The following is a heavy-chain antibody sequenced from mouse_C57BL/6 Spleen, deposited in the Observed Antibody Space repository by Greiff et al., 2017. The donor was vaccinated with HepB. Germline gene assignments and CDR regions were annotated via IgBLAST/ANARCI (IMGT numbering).Heavy chain of an antibody. J-gene: IGHJ2*01. CDR3: ARHEEKGTTAHYFDY. D-gene: IGHD1-2*01. Sequence: VMLVESGAELVKPGASVKLSCKASGYTFTEYTIHWVKQRSGQGLEWIGWFYPGSGSIKYNEKFKDKATLTADKSSSTVYMELSRLTSEDSAVYFCARHEEKGTTAHYFDYWGQGTTLTVSS. CDR2: FYPGSGSI. V-gene: IGHV1-62-2*01. CDR1: GYTFTEYT.